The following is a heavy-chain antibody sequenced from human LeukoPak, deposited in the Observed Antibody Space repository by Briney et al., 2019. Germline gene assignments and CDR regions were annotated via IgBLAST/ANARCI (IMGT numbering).Heavy chain of an antibody. CDR1: GFTFSSYG. V-gene: IGHV3-30*02. D-gene: IGHD3-10*01. CDR2: IRYDGSNK. Sequence: GGSLRLSCAASGFTFSSYGMHWVRQAPGKGLEWVAFIRYDGSNKYYADSVKGRFTISRDNSKNTLYLQMNSLGAEDTAVYYCAKAPYGSGNDYYYYYMDVWGKGTTVTVSS. J-gene: IGHJ6*03. CDR3: AKAPYGSGNDYYYYYMDV.